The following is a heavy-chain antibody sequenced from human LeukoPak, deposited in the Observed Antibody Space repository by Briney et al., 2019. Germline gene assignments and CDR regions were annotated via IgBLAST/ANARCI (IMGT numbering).Heavy chain of an antibody. CDR3: ARVSVMRYSSSSAYFQH. J-gene: IGHJ1*01. V-gene: IGHV1-18*01. Sequence: GASVKVSCKASGYTFTSYGISWVRQAPGQGLEWMGWISPYNGNTNYAQKLQGRVTMTTDTSTSTAYMELSSLRSEDTAVYYCARVSVMRYSSSSAYFQHWGQGTLVTVSS. D-gene: IGHD6-13*01. CDR2: ISPYNGNT. CDR1: GYTFTSYG.